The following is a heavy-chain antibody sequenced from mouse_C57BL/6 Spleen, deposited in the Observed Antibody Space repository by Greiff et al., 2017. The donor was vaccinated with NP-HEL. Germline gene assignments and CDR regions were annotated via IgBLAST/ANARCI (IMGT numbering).Heavy chain of an antibody. CDR3: AREDRDFFAY. D-gene: IGHD2-14*01. CDR1: GYTFTSYW. V-gene: IGHV1-62-3*01. Sequence: VKQSCKASGYTFTSYWMHWVKQRPGRGLEWIGRIDPNSGSTKYNEKFKGKATLTVDTSSSTAYMELHSLTSEDSAVYFCAREDRDFFAYWGQGTLVTVSA. CDR2: IDPNSGST. J-gene: IGHJ3*01.